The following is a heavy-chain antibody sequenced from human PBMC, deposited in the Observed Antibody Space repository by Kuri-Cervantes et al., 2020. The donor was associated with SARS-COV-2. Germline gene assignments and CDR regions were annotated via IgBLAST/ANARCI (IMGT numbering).Heavy chain of an antibody. J-gene: IGHJ5*02. CDR2: IRYDGSNK. D-gene: IGHD6-6*01. Sequence: GESLKISCAASGFTFSSYGMHWVRQAPGKGLEWVAFIRYDGSNKYYVDSVKGRFTISRDNAKNSLYLQMNSLRAEDTAVYYCARDRAYSSSEYNWFDPWGQGTLVTVSS. CDR1: GFTFSSYG. CDR3: ARDRAYSSSEYNWFDP. V-gene: IGHV3-30*02.